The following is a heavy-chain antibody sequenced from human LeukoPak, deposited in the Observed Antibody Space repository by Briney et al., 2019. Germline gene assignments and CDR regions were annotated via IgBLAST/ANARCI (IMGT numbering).Heavy chain of an antibody. CDR1: GFTFSSYA. CDR3: AKIAYAGDCSGGSCLLFYVKYYYYYGMDV. V-gene: IGHV3-23*01. CDR2: ISGSGGST. Sequence: GGSLRLSCAASGFTFSSYAMSWVRQAPGKGLEWVSAISGSGGSTYYADSVKGRFTISRDNSKNTLYLQMNSLRAEDTAVYYCAKIAYAGDCSGGSCLLFYVKYYYYYGMDVWGQGTTVTVSS. D-gene: IGHD2-15*01. J-gene: IGHJ6*02.